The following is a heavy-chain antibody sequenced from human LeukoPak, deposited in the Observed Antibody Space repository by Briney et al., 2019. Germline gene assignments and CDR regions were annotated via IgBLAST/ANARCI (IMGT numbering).Heavy chain of an antibody. CDR3: AKDSGYSYGYCDY. CDR2: ISGSGGST. CDR1: GFTFSSYA. V-gene: IGHV3-23*01. D-gene: IGHD5-18*01. J-gene: IGHJ4*02. Sequence: PGGSLRLSCAASGFTFSSYAMSWVRQAPGKGLEWVSAISGSGGSTYYADSVKGRFAISRDNSKNTLYLQMNSLRAEDTAVYYCAKDSGYSYGYCDYWGQGTLVTVSS.